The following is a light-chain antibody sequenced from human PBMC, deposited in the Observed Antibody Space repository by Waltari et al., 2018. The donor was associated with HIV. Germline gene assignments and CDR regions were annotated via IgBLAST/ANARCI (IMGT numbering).Light chain of an antibody. Sequence: YELTQAPSVSVSPGQTARITCSGDALPQQYAHWYQQKPGQAPMLVIDKDSERPSGFPERFSGSSSGTTVTLTISGVQAEDEADYYCQSADSSGTVVFGGGTKLTVL. J-gene: IGLJ2*01. CDR1: ALPQQY. CDR2: KDS. V-gene: IGLV3-25*03. CDR3: QSADSSGTVV.